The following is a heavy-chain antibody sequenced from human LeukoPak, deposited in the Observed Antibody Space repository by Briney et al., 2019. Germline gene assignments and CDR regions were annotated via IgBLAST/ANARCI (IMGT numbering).Heavy chain of an antibody. CDR3: ARQVSDYYYHYMDV. Sequence: SETLSLTCTVSGGSIISSTYYWGWVRQSPGKGLEWVGNIYYSGTTYYNPSLKSRVTISEDTSRNRFSLMLSSVTAADAAIYYCARQVSDYYYHYMDVWGEGTTVIVSS. CDR2: IYYSGTT. J-gene: IGHJ6*03. V-gene: IGHV4-39*01. CDR1: GGSIISSTYY.